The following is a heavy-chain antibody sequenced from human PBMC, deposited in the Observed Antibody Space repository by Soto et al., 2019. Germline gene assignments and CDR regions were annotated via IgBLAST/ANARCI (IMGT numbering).Heavy chain of an antibody. Sequence: EVQLVESGGGLVQPGGSRKLSCEASGFTFSGSAMHWVGKASGKGLGWVGRIRSKANSYATAYAASVKGRFTISRDDSKNTAYLQMNSLKTEDTAVYYCTLKGTYWGQGTLVTVSS. V-gene: IGHV3-73*02. CDR3: TLKGTY. CDR2: IRSKANSYAT. CDR1: GFTFSGSA. J-gene: IGHJ4*02.